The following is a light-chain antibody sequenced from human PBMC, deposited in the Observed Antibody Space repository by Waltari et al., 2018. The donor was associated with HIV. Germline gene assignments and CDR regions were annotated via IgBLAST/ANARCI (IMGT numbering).Light chain of an antibody. CDR3: ATRDGSLKV. CDR1: SSNIGSNY. V-gene: IGLV1-47*01. CDR2: RNK. Sequence: QSVLTQPPSASGTPGQGVTISCVGDSSNIGSNYVYWYQQLPGTAPKVLIYRNKQRPSGVPDRFAGSKSGALASLTISGLRSADEAVYFCATRDGSLKVFGGGTKLTVL. J-gene: IGLJ3*02.